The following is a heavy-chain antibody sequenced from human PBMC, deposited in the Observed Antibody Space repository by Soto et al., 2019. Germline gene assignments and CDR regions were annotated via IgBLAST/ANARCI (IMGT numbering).Heavy chain of an antibody. CDR2: IYPGDSDT. Sequence: GESLKISCKGSGYSFTSYWIGWVRQVPGKGLEWMGIIYPGDSDTRYSPSFQGQVTISADKSISTAYLQWSSLKASDTAMYYCARPHYCSGGSCYSGYYYGMDVWGQGTTVTVSS. V-gene: IGHV5-51*01. J-gene: IGHJ6*02. D-gene: IGHD2-15*01. CDR3: ARPHYCSGGSCYSGYYYGMDV. CDR1: GYSFTSYW.